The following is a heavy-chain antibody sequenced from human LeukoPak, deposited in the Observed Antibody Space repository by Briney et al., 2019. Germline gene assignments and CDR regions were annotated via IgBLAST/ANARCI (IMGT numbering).Heavy chain of an antibody. D-gene: IGHD4/OR15-4a*01. J-gene: IGHJ4*02. Sequence: GGSLRLSCVGSGFIFNKHAMSWVRQAPGKGLEWVSGLSGSGSGTDYADSVKGRFTVSRDNSKNTLFLQMNSLRAEDTAIYYCAKERDYGPADYWGQGTLVSVSS. CDR1: GFIFNKHA. V-gene: IGHV3-23*01. CDR2: LSGSGSGT. CDR3: AKERDYGPADY.